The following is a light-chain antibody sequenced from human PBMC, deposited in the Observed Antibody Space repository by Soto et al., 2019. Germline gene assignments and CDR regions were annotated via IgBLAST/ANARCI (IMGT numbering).Light chain of an antibody. CDR2: DVS. J-gene: IGLJ1*01. CDR3: SSYTSSSTRV. V-gene: IGLV2-14*03. Sequence: QSVLTQPASVSGSPGQEITISCTGTSSDVGAYNYVSWYQQHPDKAPKLMIYDVSNRPSGVSNRFSGSKSGNTASLTISGLEAEDEADYYCSSYTSSSTRVFGTGTKLTVL. CDR1: SSDVGAYNY.